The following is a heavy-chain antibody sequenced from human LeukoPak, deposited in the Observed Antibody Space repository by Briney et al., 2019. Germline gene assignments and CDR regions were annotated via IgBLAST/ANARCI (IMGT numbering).Heavy chain of an antibody. J-gene: IGHJ4*02. V-gene: IGHV3-30*02. D-gene: IGHD5-18*01. CDR1: GFTFSSYG. CDR2: IRYDGSNK. Sequence: GGSLRLSCAASGFTFSSYGMHWVRQAPGTGLEGVVFIRYDGSNKYYADSVKGRFTISRDNSKNTLYLQMNSLRAEDKAVYYCAKAGLRGYSYGWYFDYWGQGTLVTVSS. CDR3: AKAGLRGYSYGWYFDY.